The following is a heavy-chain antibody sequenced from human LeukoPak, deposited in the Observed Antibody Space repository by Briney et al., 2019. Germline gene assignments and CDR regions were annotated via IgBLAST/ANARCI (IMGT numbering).Heavy chain of an antibody. CDR3: ARGLVAARPYYYYYMDV. J-gene: IGHJ6*03. Sequence: SETLSLTCAVYGGSFSGYYWSWIRQPPGKGLEWIGEINHSGSTNYNPSLKSRVTISVDTSKNQFSLQLSSVTAADTAVYYCARGLVAARPYYYYYMDVWGKGTTVTVSS. V-gene: IGHV4-34*01. D-gene: IGHD6-6*01. CDR2: INHSGST. CDR1: GGSFSGYY.